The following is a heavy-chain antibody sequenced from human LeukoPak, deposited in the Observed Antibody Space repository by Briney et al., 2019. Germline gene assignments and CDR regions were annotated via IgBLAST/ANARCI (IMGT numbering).Heavy chain of an antibody. CDR1: GYSFSNYW. CDR2: IYPGDSDT. D-gene: IGHD3-10*01. J-gene: IGHJ4*02. Sequence: GESLKISCQGSGYSFSNYWIGWVRQMPGKGLEWMGIIYPGDSDTRYSPSFQGQVTISADKSISTAYLQWSSLKASDTAMYYCARCYGSGSYQDYFDYWGQGTLVTVSS. CDR3: ARCYGSGSYQDYFDY. V-gene: IGHV5-51*01.